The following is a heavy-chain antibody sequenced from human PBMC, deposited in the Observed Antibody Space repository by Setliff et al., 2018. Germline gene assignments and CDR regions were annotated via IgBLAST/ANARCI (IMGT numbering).Heavy chain of an antibody. D-gene: IGHD2-15*01. CDR1: GGSVSNSGFF. V-gene: IGHV4-39*01. CDR2: IYDRGSS. Sequence: SETLSLTCTVSGGSVSNSGFFWGWIRQAPGKGLEWIGNIYDRGSSNYNASLKSRLIITRDTSKNQISLKLTSVTAADTAVYYCGRGFSRIEGWGNWFDPWGQGILVTVSS. CDR3: GRGFSRIEGWGNWFDP. J-gene: IGHJ5*02.